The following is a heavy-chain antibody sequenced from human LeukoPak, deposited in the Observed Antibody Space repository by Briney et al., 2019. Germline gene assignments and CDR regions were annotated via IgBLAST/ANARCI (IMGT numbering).Heavy chain of an antibody. Sequence: PSETLSLTCTVSGDSISSTNYYWGWLRQPPGKGLEWIGSIYYSGSTYYNPSLESRVTISVDTSKNQCSRKLSSVTAADTAVYYCATSGWYLLPGVYWGQGTLVTVSS. CDR3: ATSGWYLLPGVY. CDR1: GDSISSTNYY. CDR2: IYYSGST. J-gene: IGHJ4*02. D-gene: IGHD6-19*01. V-gene: IGHV4-39*01.